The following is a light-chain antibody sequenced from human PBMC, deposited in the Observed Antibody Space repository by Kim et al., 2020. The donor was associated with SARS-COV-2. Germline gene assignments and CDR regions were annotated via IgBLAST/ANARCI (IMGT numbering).Light chain of an antibody. V-gene: IGLV3-19*01. CDR2: GKN. Sequence: SSELTQDPAVSVALGQTVRITCQGDSLRSNYATWYQQKPGQAPILVIYGKNNRPSGIPDRFSGSSSGNTASFTIPGTQAGDETGYYCNSRDTNDNVVFGG. CDR1: SLRSNY. CDR3: NSRDTNDNVV. J-gene: IGLJ2*01.